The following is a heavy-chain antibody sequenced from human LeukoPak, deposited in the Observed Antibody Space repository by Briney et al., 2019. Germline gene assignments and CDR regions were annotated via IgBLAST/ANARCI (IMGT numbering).Heavy chain of an antibody. CDR1: GYTFTGYY. CDR2: INPNSGGT. Sequence: ASVKVSCKASGYTFTGYYMHWVRQAPGQGLEWMGWINPNSGGTNYAQKFQGRVTMTRDTSISTAYMELSRLRSDDTAVYYCARDSYGDYGFDYWGQGTLVTVSS. V-gene: IGHV1-2*02. J-gene: IGHJ4*02. CDR3: ARDSYGDYGFDY. D-gene: IGHD4-17*01.